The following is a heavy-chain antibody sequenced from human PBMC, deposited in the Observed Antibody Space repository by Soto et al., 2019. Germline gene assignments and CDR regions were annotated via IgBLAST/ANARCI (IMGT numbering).Heavy chain of an antibody. D-gene: IGHD3-10*01. CDR1: GYTFTSYG. V-gene: IGHV1-18*01. CDR3: ARDVRRGLGGELWFGEFPGDY. J-gene: IGHJ4*02. Sequence: ASVKVSCKASGYTFTSYGISWVRQAPGQGLEWMGWISAYNGNTNYAQKLQGRVTMTTDTSTSTAYMELRSLRSDDTAVYYCARDVRRGLGGELWFGEFPGDYWGQGTLVTVSS. CDR2: ISAYNGNT.